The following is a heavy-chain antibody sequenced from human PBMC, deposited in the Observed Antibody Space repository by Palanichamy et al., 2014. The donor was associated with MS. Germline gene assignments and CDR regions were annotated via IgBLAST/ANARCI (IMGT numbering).Heavy chain of an antibody. D-gene: IGHD4-11*01. V-gene: IGHV2-70*04. CDR2: IDWDDDK. CDR3: ARMKDSNYGYFDD. CDR1: GFSLSTSGMR. J-gene: IGHJ4*02. Sequence: QVTLKESGPALVKPTQTLTLTCTFSGFSLSTSGMRVSWIRQPPGKALEWLARIDWDDDKFYSTSLKTRLIISKDTSKNQVVLTMSNMDPVDTATYYCARMKDSNYGYFDDWGQGTLVTVSS.